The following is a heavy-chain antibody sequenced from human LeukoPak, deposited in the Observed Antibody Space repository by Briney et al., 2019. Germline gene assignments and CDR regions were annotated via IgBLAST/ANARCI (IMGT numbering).Heavy chain of an antibody. CDR3: ARHPEARNWFDP. CDR2: IHYSGKT. J-gene: IGHJ5*02. Sequence: SETLSLTCTVSGGSISSGDYYWDWIRQPPGEDLEWIGNIHYSGKTYYTPSLRGRVTISVDTSKNQFSLKLTFVTAADKAVYYCARHPEARNWFDPWGQGALVTVSS. V-gene: IGHV4-39*01. CDR1: GGSISSGDYY. D-gene: IGHD1-14*01.